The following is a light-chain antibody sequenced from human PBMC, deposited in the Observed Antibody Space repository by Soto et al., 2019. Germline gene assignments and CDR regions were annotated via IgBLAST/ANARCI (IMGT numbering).Light chain of an antibody. CDR2: WAA. CDR1: QSVLYSSHNKNY. J-gene: IGKJ1*01. Sequence: DIVMTQSPDSLAVSLGERATINCKSSQSVLYSSHNKNYLAWYQQKPGQPPKLLIYWAATRESGVPDRFSGSGSGTDVTLTISSLQAEEVAVYYWHQYDSGPWTFGQGTKVEIK. CDR3: HQYDSGPWT. V-gene: IGKV4-1*01.